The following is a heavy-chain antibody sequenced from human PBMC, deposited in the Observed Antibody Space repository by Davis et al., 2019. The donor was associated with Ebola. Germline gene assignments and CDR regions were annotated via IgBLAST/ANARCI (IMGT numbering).Heavy chain of an antibody. J-gene: IGHJ2*01. V-gene: IGHV3-23*01. CDR2: ISGSGGST. CDR3: ATVRGVCTDGVCSPYWYFDL. Sequence: GESLKISCAASGFTFSSYAMSWVRQAPGKGLEWVSAISGSGGSTYYADSVKGRFTISRDNAKKSLYLQMSSLRDEDTAVYYCATVRGVCTDGVCSPYWYFDLWGRGTLVTVSS. D-gene: IGHD2-8*01. CDR1: GFTFSSYA.